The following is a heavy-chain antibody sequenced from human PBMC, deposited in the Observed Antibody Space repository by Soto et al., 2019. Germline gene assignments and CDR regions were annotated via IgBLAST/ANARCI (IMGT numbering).Heavy chain of an antibody. V-gene: IGHV1-46*01. CDR1: GYTVTNYY. J-gene: IGHJ6*02. Sequence: QVQLVQSGAEVKKPGASVKVSCKASGYTVTNYYMHWVRQAPGQGLEWMGIINPSGGSTSYAQKCRGRVTMTSDTYTNTVYMELSSLRFEDTAVYYCARDNEGIGSGSPFYSYYCGMDVWGQGTTVTVSS. CDR3: ARDNEGIGSGSPFYSYYCGMDV. D-gene: IGHD3-10*01. CDR2: INPSGGST.